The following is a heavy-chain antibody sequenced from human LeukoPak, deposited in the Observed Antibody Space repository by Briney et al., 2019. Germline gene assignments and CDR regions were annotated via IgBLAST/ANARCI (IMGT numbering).Heavy chain of an antibody. J-gene: IGHJ4*02. CDR2: VYSDDTT. CDR1: GFTVNSNY. Sequence: GGSLRLSCAASGFTVNSNYMNWVRQAPGKGLEWVSVVYSDDTTYYADSVKGRFTISRDNSKNTLYLQMNNLRAEDTAVYYCARGGGYYAIDYWGQGALVTVSS. D-gene: IGHD1-26*01. CDR3: ARGGGYYAIDY. V-gene: IGHV3-53*01.